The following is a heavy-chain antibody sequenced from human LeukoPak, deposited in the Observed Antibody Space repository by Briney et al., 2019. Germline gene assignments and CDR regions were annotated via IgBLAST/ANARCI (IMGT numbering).Heavy chain of an antibody. CDR2: IKRKTDGGTT. D-gene: IGHD2-2*01. CDR3: AREGGKVSCSSTSCYEYYYYYGMDV. Sequence: GGSLRLSCAASGITFSNAWMSWVRQAPGKGLEWVVHIKRKTDGGTTGFAARVKGRFTISRDDSENTLYLQMNSLRAEDTAVYYCAREGGKVSCSSTSCYEYYYYYGMDVWGQGTTVTVSS. CDR1: GITFSNAW. V-gene: IGHV3-15*01. J-gene: IGHJ6*02.